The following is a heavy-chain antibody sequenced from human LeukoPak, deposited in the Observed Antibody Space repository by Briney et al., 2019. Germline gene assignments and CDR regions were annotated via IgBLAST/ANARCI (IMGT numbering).Heavy chain of an antibody. CDR2: ISSGGNYI. CDR3: ARAGILVAGTDWYFDL. J-gene: IGHJ2*01. V-gene: IGHV3-21*01. CDR1: GFTFSSYS. Sequence: KPGGSLRLSCAASGFTFSSYSMNWARQAPGKGLEWVSSISSGGNYIYYADSVKGRFTISRDNAKNSLYLQMNGLRAKETAVYYCARAGILVAGTDWYFDLWGRGTLVTVSS. D-gene: IGHD6-19*01.